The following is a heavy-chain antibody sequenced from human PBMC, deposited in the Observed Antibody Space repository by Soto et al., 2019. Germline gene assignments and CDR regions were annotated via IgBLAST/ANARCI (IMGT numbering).Heavy chain of an antibody. V-gene: IGHV4-31*03. Sequence: PSETLSLTCTVSGGSLSSGGYYWSWIRQHPGKGLEWIGYIYYSGSTYYNPSLKSRVTISVDTSKNQFSLKLSSVTAADTAVYYCARSPSYGSGSYYKDYHHMEVWGKGTTVTVSS. CDR2: IYYSGST. J-gene: IGHJ6*03. CDR3: ARSPSYGSGSYYKDYHHMEV. CDR1: GGSLSSGGYY. D-gene: IGHD3-10*01.